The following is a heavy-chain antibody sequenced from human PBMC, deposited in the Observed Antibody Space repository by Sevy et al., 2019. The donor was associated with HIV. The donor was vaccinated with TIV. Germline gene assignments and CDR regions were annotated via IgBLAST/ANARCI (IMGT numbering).Heavy chain of an antibody. V-gene: IGHV3-15*01. D-gene: IGHD3-22*01. J-gene: IGHJ3*02. Sequence: GGSLRLSCAASGFTFSKAWMSWVRQAPGKGLEWVGRIKSKTDGGTTDYAAPVKGRFTISRDDSKNTLYLQMNSLKTEDTAVYYCTTDKRRDYDSSGYWGQGAFDIWGQGTMVTVSS. CDR3: TTDKRRDYDSSGYWGQGAFDI. CDR1: GFTFSKAW. CDR2: IKSKTDGGTT.